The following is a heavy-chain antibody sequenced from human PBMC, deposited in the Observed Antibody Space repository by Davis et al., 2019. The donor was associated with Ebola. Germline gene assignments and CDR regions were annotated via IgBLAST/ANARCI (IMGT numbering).Heavy chain of an antibody. CDR1: GGSFSGYY. Sequence: SETLSLTCAVYGGSFSGYYWSWIRQPPGTGLEWIGEINHSGSTNYNPSLKSRVTISVDTSKNQFSLKLSSVTAADTAVYYCARVHYYYYYGMDVWGQGTTVTVSS. CDR2: INHSGST. V-gene: IGHV4-34*01. CDR3: ARVHYYYYYGMDV. J-gene: IGHJ6*02.